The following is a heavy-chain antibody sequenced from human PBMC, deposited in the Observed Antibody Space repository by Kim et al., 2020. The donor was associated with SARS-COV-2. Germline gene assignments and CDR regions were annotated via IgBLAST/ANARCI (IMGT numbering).Heavy chain of an antibody. CDR3: AKSFIGSYFGYDY. J-gene: IGHJ4*02. D-gene: IGHD1-26*01. CDR1: GFTFNTYG. V-gene: IGHV3-30*18. Sequence: GGSLRLSCVASGFTFNTYGMHWVRQAPGKGLEWVAVISYSGSNKYYADSVKGRFTISRDNSKNTLYLQMNSLRIEDTAVYYCAKSFIGSYFGYDYWGQGTLVTVSS. CDR2: ISYSGSNK.